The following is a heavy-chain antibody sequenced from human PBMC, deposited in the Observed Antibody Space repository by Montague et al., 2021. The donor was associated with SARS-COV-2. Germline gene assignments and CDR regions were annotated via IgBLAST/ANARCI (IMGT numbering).Heavy chain of an antibody. CDR1: GVSFSGAF. V-gene: IGHV4-34*01. Sequence: SETLSLTCAVSGVSFSGAFWSWVRQPQGKRLEWIGETNHNGGTNYNPYFRSRVTISVDTSKNQFSLNLKSVSAADTAVYFCAGLFVNNGYNSFDPWGQGTLVTVSS. J-gene: IGHJ5*02. D-gene: IGHD5-24*01. CDR3: AGLFVNNGYNSFDP. CDR2: TNHNGGT.